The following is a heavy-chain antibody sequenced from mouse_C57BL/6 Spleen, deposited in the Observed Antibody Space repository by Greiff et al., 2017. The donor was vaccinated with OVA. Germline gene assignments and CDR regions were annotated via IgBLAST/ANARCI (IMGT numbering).Heavy chain of an antibody. CDR3: ARAEFYGRDLYAVDY. J-gene: IGHJ4*01. D-gene: IGHD1-1*01. V-gene: IGHV1-64*01. CDR2: IHPNSGST. Sequence: QVQLQQPGAELVKPGASVKLSCKASGYTFTSYWMHWVKQRPGQGLEWIGMIHPNSGSTNYNEKFKSKATLTVDKSSSTAYMQLSSLTSEDSAVYYCARAEFYGRDLYAVDYWGQGTSVTVSS. CDR1: GYTFTSYW.